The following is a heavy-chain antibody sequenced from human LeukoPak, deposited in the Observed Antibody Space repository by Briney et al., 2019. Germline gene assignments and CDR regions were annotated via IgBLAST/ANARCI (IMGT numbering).Heavy chain of an antibody. CDR2: ISAYNGNT. V-gene: IGHV1-18*01. CDR3: ARATPYDSSGYYYLYYYGMDV. CDR1: GYTFTSYG. J-gene: IGHJ6*02. D-gene: IGHD3-22*01. Sequence: ASVKVSCKASGYTFTSYGISWVRQAPGQGLEWMGWISAYNGNTNYAQKLQGRVTMTTDTSTSTAYMELRSLRSDDTAVYYCARATPYDSSGYYYLYYYGMDVWGHGTTVTVS.